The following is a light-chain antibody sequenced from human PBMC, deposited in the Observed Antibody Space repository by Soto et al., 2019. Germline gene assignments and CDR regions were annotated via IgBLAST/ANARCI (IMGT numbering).Light chain of an antibody. V-gene: IGKV1-5*03. CDR1: QSISDW. CDR3: QQYDSSSFT. J-gene: IGKJ2*01. CDR2: KTS. Sequence: DVQMTQSPSTLSASVGDRVTITCRASQSISDWLAWYQQKPGKAPKLLIYKTSSLESGVPSRFSGSGSGTEFTLTLSSLQPDDFATYYCQQYDSSSFTFGPGTKLEI.